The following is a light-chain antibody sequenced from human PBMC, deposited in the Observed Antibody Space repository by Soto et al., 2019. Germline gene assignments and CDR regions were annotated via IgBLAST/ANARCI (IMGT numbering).Light chain of an antibody. Sequence: QSVLTQPASVSGPPGQSITISCTGTSSDVGCYNYVSWYQQHPGKAPKLMIYDVRNRPSAVSNRFSGSKSVKTASLPISGLQAEDEADYYCSSYTTISTYVFGTGTKVTVL. J-gene: IGLJ1*01. CDR1: SSDVGCYNY. CDR3: SSYTTISTYV. V-gene: IGLV2-14*01. CDR2: DVR.